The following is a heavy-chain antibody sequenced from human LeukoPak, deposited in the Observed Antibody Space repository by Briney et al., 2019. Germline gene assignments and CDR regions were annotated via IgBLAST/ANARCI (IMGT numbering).Heavy chain of an antibody. Sequence: GGSLRLSFAAPGFPFISYWTHWVAQALGKVRLPSSRIMRVVLMRDSVDSVKSRFTISRENSKSTVCREMSSLRAACTGVYFCARGPSGWGSIDYWGQGTLVTVSS. CDR1: GFPFISYW. CDR3: ARGPSGWGSIDY. V-gene: IGHV3-74*01. CDR2: IMRVVLMR. J-gene: IGHJ4*02. D-gene: IGHD2-21*01.